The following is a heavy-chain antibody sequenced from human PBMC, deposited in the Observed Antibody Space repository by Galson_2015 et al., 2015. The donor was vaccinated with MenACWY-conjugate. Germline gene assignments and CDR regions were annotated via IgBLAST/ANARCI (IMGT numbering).Heavy chain of an antibody. CDR3: ARHPSGGRGMDV. V-gene: IGHV5-51*01. CDR2: IDPHNSNT. D-gene: IGHD1-26*01. Sequence: QSGAEVKKPGESLKISCTGSGYSFTNYWIGWVRQMPGRGLEWMGLIDPHNSNTRYSPSFQGQVTISADESISTAFLQWSSLKASDTAMYYCARHPSGGRGMDVWGRGTRSPSP. CDR1: GYSFTNYW. J-gene: IGHJ6*02.